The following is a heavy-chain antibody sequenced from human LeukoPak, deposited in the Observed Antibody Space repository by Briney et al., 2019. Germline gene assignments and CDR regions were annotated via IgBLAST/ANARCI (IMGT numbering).Heavy chain of an antibody. D-gene: IGHD5-24*01. Sequence: QPGGSLRLSCAASGFSFSNYWMSWVRQAPGKGLEWVANIKQYGNEKNYVDSVKGRFTISRDNAKNSLYLQMNSLKAEDTAVYYCARDLAASAGEGYTDSWGQGTLVTVSS. J-gene: IGHJ4*02. CDR3: ARDLAASAGEGYTDS. CDR2: IKQYGNEK. CDR1: GFSFSNYW. V-gene: IGHV3-7*01.